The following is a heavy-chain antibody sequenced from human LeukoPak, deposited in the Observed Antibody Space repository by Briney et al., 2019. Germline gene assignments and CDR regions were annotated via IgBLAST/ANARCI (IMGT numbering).Heavy chain of an antibody. D-gene: IGHD6-19*01. CDR3: ASSLRSSGWSNYFDH. Sequence: GGSLRLSCAASGLTVFSSYMSWVRQAPGKGLEWVSYISSSSSYTNYADSLKGRFTISRDNAKNSLYLQMNSLRAEDTAVYYCASSLRSSGWSNYFDHWGQGTLVTVSS. J-gene: IGHJ4*02. V-gene: IGHV3-11*06. CDR2: ISSSSSYT. CDR1: GLTVFSSY.